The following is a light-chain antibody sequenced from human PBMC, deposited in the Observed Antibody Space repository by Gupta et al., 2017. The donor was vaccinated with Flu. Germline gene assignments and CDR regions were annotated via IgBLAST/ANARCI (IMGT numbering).Light chain of an antibody. Sequence: GILSLSPGERASLSCRASQSISSNYLAWYQQKPGQAPRLLIYGASTRATGDPDRFSGSGSGTDFTLTISRLEPEDFAVYFCQQYGSSPRTFGQGTKLDIK. CDR2: GAS. J-gene: IGKJ2*01. CDR1: QSISSNY. CDR3: QQYGSSPRT. V-gene: IGKV3-20*01.